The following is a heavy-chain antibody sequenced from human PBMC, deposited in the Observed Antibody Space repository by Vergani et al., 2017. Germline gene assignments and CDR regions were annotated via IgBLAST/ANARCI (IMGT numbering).Heavy chain of an antibody. D-gene: IGHD3-22*01. Sequence: EVQLVESGGGLVQPGGSLKLSCAASGFTFSGSAMHWVRQASGKGLEWVGRIRSKANSYATAYAASVKGRFTISRDDSKNTAYLQMNSLKTEDTAVYYCTRLGYYYDSSGPQSCWGQGTLVTVSS. CDR2: IRSKANSYAT. V-gene: IGHV3-73*02. CDR1: GFTFSGSA. J-gene: IGHJ4*02. CDR3: TRLGYYYDSSGPQSC.